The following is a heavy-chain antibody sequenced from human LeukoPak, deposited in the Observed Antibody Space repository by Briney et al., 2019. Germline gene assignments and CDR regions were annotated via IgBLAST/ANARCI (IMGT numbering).Heavy chain of an antibody. CDR3: VRGGTPGYSSGRIDY. J-gene: IGHJ4*02. V-gene: IGHV3-53*04. CDR2: IYSAGNT. Sequence: PGGSLRLSCVASGFTVGSNYMSWVRQAPGKGLEWVSVIYSAGNTYYADSVKGRFTISRHNSKNTLYLQMNSLRVEDTAVYYCVRGGTPGYSSGRIDYWGQGTLVTVSS. D-gene: IGHD6-19*01. CDR1: GFTVGSNY.